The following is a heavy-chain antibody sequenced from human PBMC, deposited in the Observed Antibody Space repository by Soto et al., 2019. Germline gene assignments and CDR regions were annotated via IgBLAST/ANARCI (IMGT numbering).Heavy chain of an antibody. D-gene: IGHD2-21*02. J-gene: IGHJ5*02. V-gene: IGHV1-2*02. CDR1: GYTFTGYE. CDR3: AGGGVVTAIVFDP. Sequence: GAAVKLSCNASGYTFTGYEMPGGRQAPGQGLEWMGWSNPNSGGTNYAQKLQGRATMTRDTSISTAYTELSRLSSDDTAVYYWAGGGVVTAIVFDPWGLGSLVTVSS. CDR2: SNPNSGGT.